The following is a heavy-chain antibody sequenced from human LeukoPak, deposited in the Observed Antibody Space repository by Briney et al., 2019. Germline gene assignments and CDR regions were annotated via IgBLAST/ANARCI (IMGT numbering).Heavy chain of an antibody. D-gene: IGHD3-3*01. CDR2: ISYDGSNK. Sequence: GRSLRLSCAASGFTFNSYAIHWVRQAPGKGLEWVAVISYDGSNKYYAESVKGRFTISRDNSKNTLYLQMSSLRAEGTALYYCAKFFSPYYYGMDVWGQGTTVTVSS. CDR1: GFTFNSYA. V-gene: IGHV3-30*04. CDR3: AKFFSPYYYGMDV. J-gene: IGHJ6*02.